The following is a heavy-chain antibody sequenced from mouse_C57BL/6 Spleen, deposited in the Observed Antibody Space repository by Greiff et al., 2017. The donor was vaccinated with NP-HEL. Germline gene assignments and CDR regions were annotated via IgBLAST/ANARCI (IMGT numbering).Heavy chain of an antibody. J-gene: IGHJ2*01. Sequence: QVQLQQSGAELARPGASVKLSCKASGYTFTSYGISWVKQRTGQGLEWIGEINPGSGNTDYNEKFKGKATLPADKSSSTAYMELSSLTSEDSAVYFCARSYGSGYGYFDYWGQGTTVTVSS. CDR3: ARSYGSGYGYFDY. CDR1: GYTFTSYG. V-gene: IGHV1-81*01. CDR2: INPGSGNT. D-gene: IGHD1-1*01.